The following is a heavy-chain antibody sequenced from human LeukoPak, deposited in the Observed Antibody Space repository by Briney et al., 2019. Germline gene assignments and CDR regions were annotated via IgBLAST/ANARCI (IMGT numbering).Heavy chain of an antibody. V-gene: IGHV3-21*01. D-gene: IGHD6-13*01. CDR2: ISSSSSYI. Sequence: PGGSLRLSCAASGFTFSSYSMNWVRQAPGKGLEWVSSISSSSSYIYYADSVKGRFTISRDNAKNSLYLQMNSLRAEDTAVYYCARLERAAAGTDDAFDIWGQGTMVTVSS. J-gene: IGHJ3*02. CDR3: ARLERAAAGTDDAFDI. CDR1: GFTFSSYS.